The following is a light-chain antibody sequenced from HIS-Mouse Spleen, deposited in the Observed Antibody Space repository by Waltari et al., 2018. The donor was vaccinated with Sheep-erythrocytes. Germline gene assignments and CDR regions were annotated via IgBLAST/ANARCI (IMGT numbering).Light chain of an antibody. Sequence: SYVLTQPPSVSVALGQTARITCGGNNIGSKSVHWYQQKPGQAPVLVVYDDRDRPSGIPERFSGSNSGNTATLTISRVEAGDEADYYCQVWDSSSDHLYVFGTGTKVTVL. CDR3: QVWDSSSDHLYV. V-gene: IGLV3-21*02. CDR2: DDR. J-gene: IGLJ1*01. CDR1: NIGSKS.